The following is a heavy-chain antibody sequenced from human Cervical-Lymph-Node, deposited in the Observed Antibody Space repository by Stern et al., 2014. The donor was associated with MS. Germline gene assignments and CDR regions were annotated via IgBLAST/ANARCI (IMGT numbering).Heavy chain of an antibody. CDR2: LSNEGSKQ. D-gene: IGHD2-15*01. Sequence: VQLVESGGGVVQPGRSLRLSCAASGFIFSSYAMHWVRQAPGKGLDWVAFLSNEGSKQFYADSVKGRFPLSRDNSNNTLDLQIPTPNPEDPAVYSGARDPCGVGGCYFRYGGRESLITVPS. J-gene: IGHJ4*02. CDR3: ARDPCGVGGCYFRY. V-gene: IGHV3-30-3*01. CDR1: GFIFSSYA.